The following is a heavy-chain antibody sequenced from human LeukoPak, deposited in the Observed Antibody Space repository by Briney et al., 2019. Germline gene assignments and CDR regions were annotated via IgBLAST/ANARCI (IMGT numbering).Heavy chain of an antibody. J-gene: IGHJ4*02. D-gene: IGHD3-22*01. CDR2: IYYSGTT. Sequence: SETLSLTCTVSGGSISLSNYCWGWIRQPPGKGLEWIGSIYYSGTTYYNPSLKSRVTISIGTSRNQFSLKLSSVTAADTAIYYCAREPYYYDSSGSWIWGQGTLATVSS. CDR3: AREPYYYDSSGSWI. CDR1: GGSISLSNYC. V-gene: IGHV4-39*07.